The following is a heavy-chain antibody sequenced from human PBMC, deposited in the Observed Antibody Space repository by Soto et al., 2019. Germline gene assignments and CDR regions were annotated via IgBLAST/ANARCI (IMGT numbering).Heavy chain of an antibody. CDR1: GYTFTTNW. Sequence: GESLKISCKGSGYTFTTNWIGWVRQMPGKGLEWMGVIYPGDSDTRYSPSFQGQVAISADKSINTAYLQWSSLKASDTAMYYCARHSGVAEDGTHWGQGTLVTVSS. CDR2: IYPGDSDT. CDR3: ARHSGVAEDGTH. D-gene: IGHD2-21*01. J-gene: IGHJ1*01. V-gene: IGHV5-51*01.